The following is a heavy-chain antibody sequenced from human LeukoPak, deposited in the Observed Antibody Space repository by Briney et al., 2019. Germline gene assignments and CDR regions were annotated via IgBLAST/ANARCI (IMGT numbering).Heavy chain of an antibody. CDR3: ARGLTYDILTGYYPH. Sequence: GGSLRLSCAASGFTVSSNYMCWVRQAPGKGLEWVSVIYSGGSTYYADSVKGRFTISRDNSKNTLYLQMNSLRAEDTAVYYCARGLTYDILTGYYPHWGQGTLVTVSS. J-gene: IGHJ4*02. CDR2: IYSGGST. V-gene: IGHV3-53*01. CDR1: GFTVSSNY. D-gene: IGHD3-9*01.